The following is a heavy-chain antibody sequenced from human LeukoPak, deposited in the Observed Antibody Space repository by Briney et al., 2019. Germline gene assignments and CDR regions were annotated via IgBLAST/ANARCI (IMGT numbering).Heavy chain of an antibody. Sequence: EASVKVSCKASGYTFTSYYMHWVRQAPGQGLEWMGVINPSGGSTDYAQRFQGRVTMTRDMSTSTVYMELSNLKSEDTAVYYCARVAIIGATGDHWGQGTLVTVSS. J-gene: IGHJ4*02. V-gene: IGHV1-46*01. CDR2: INPSGGST. D-gene: IGHD1-1*01. CDR3: ARVAIIGATGDH. CDR1: GYTFTSYY.